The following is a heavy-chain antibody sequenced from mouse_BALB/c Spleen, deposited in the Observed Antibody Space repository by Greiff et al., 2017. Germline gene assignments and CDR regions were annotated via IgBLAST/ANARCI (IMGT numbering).Heavy chain of an antibody. D-gene: IGHD1-1*01. J-gene: IGHJ4*01. CDR3: ARRGNLAGAMDY. CDR2: ISDGGSYT. CDR1: GFTFSDYY. Sequence: EVHLVESGGGLVKPGGSLKLSCAASGFTFSDYYMYWVRQTPEKRLEWVATISDGGSYTYYPDSVKGRFTISRDNAKNNLYLQMSSLKSEDTAMYYCARRGNLAGAMDYWGQGTSVTVSS. V-gene: IGHV5-4*02.